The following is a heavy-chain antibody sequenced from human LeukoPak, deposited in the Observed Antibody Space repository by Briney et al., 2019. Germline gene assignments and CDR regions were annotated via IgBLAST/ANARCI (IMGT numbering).Heavy chain of an antibody. D-gene: IGHD3-10*01. CDR2: IYYSGST. Sequence: PSETLSLTCTVSGGSISSTSYYRGWIRQPPGKGLEWIGSIYYSGSTYYNPSLKSRVTISVDTSKSQFSLKLSSVTAADTAVYYCASLMVEHDAFDIWGQGTMVTVSS. CDR1: GGSISSTSYY. V-gene: IGHV4-39*07. J-gene: IGHJ3*02. CDR3: ASLMVEHDAFDI.